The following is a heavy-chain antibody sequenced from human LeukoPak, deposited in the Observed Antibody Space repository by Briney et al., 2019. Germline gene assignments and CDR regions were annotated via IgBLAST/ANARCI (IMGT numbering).Heavy chain of an antibody. Sequence: ASVKVSCKASGYTFTGYYMHWVRQAPGQGLEWMGRINPNSGGTNYAQKFQSRVTMTRDTSISTAYMELSRLRSDDTAVYYCARARRDGYNYCFDYWGQGTLVTVSS. CDR3: ARARRDGYNYCFDY. J-gene: IGHJ4*02. V-gene: IGHV1-2*06. CDR1: GYTFTGYY. D-gene: IGHD5-24*01. CDR2: INPNSGGT.